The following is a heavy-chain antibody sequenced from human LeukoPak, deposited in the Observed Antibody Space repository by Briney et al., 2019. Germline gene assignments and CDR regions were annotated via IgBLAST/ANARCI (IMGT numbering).Heavy chain of an antibody. CDR1: GYTFTSYD. Sequence: ASVKVSCKASGYTFTSYDINWVRQATGQGLEWMGWVNPNSGNTGYAQKFQGRVTMTRNTSISTAYMELSRLRSDDTAVYYCARAMNPYYYGSGSPPGNYWGQGTLVTVSS. D-gene: IGHD3-10*01. J-gene: IGHJ4*02. CDR3: ARAMNPYYYGSGSPPGNY. CDR2: VNPNSGNT. V-gene: IGHV1-8*01.